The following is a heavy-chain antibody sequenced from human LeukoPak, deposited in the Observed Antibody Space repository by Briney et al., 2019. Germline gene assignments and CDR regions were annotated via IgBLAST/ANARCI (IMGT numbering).Heavy chain of an antibody. V-gene: IGHV4-59*08. CDR1: GGSISSYY. CDR3: ARHSRGYDFPAPYYYYYYMDV. CDR2: IYYRGST. Sequence: TSETLSPTCTVPGGSISSYYWGWIRQPPGKGLGWIGYIYYRGSTNYKPSLKSRATISVETSKNLFSLKLTSVTAADTAVYYCARHSRGYDFPAPYYYYYYMDVWGKGTTVTVSS. J-gene: IGHJ6*03. D-gene: IGHD5-12*01.